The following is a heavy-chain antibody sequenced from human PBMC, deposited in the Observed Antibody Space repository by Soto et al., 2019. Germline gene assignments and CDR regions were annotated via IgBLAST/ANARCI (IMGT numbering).Heavy chain of an antibody. J-gene: IGHJ4*02. V-gene: IGHV1-46*01. Sequence: ASVKVSCKASGYTFTSYDMHWVRQAPGQGLEWMGIINPSGGSTSYAQKFQGRVTMTRDTSTSTVYMELSSLRSEDTAVYYCARDGLAVAGMNYWGQGTLVTVSS. CDR3: ARDGLAVAGMNY. D-gene: IGHD6-19*01. CDR1: GYTFTSYD. CDR2: INPSGGST.